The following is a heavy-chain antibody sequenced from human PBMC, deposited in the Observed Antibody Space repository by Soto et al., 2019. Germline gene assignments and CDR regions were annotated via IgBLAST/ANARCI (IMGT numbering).Heavy chain of an antibody. CDR2: ISYDGSNK. CDR3: ARERASRLTYDYYGMDV. Sequence: QVQLVESGGGVVQPGSSLRLSCAASGLTFSSYAMHWVRQAPGKGLEWVAVISYDGSNKYYADSVKGRFTISRDNSKHTLYLQMNSLRAEDTAVYYCARERASRLTYDYYGMDVWGQGTTVTVSS. D-gene: IGHD7-27*01. CDR1: GLTFSSYA. V-gene: IGHV3-30-3*01. J-gene: IGHJ6*02.